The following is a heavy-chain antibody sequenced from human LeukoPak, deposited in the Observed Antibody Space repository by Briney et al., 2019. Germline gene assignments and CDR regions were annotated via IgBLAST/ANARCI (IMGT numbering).Heavy chain of an antibody. V-gene: IGHV1-18*01. D-gene: IGHD3-22*01. J-gene: IGHJ5*02. Sequence: ASVTVSCKASGYTFTSYGISWVRQAPGQGLEWMGWISGYNGHTKYTHKFQGRVTMTTDTSTSTAYMELRSLRSDDTAVYYCSKVGVGDDNSGYYYHNWFDPWGQGTLVTVSS. CDR2: ISGYNGHT. CDR3: SKVGVGDDNSGYYYHNWFDP. CDR1: GYTFTSYG.